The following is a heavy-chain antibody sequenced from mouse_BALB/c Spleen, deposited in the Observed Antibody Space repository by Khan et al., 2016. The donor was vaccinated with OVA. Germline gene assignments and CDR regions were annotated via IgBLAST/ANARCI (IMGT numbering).Heavy chain of an antibody. CDR2: INPDSSTI. J-gene: IGHJ3*01. CDR1: GFDFSRYW. V-gene: IGHV4-1*02. D-gene: IGHD2-14*01. CDR3: ARTYRYDGRAWFAY. Sequence: EVKLLESGGGLVQPGGSLKLSCAASGFDFSRYWMSWVRQAPGKGLEWIGEINPDSSTINYTPSLKDKFIISRDNAKNTLYLQMSKMRSEDTALFYCARTYRYDGRAWFAYWGQGTLVTVSA.